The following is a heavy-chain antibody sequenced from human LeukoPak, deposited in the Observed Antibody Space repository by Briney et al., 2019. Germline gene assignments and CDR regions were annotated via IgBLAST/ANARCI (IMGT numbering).Heavy chain of an antibody. D-gene: IGHD6-13*01. V-gene: IGHV4-38-2*01. CDR1: GYSISSGYY. CDR3: ARRSIAGVAETIDY. J-gene: IGHJ4*02. Sequence: SETLSLTCAVSGYSISSGYYWGWIRQPPGKGPEWIGSIYHSGSTYYNPSLKSRVTISVDTSKNQFSLKLSSVTAADTAVYYCARRSIAGVAETIDYWGQGTLVTVSS. CDR2: IYHSGST.